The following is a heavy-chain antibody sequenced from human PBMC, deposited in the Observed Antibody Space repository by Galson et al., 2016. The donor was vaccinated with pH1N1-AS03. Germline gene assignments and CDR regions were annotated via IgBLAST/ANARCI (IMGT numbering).Heavy chain of an antibody. V-gene: IGHV1-2*04. J-gene: IGHJ4*02. D-gene: IGHD2-2*01. CDR2: INPNNGVT. CDR1: GYIFTGFY. Sequence: SVKVSCKASGYIFTGFYVHWVRQAPGQGLEWMGWINPNNGVTNYAQKFQAWVTMTGDTSISTAYMELYGLKSDDTAVYYCARDPRGPYCSRTTCYAWVLFDNWGQGTLVTVSS. CDR3: ARDPRGPYCSRTTCYAWVLFDN.